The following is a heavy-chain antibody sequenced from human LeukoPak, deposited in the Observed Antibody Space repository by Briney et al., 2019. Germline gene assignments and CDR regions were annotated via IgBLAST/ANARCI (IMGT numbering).Heavy chain of an antibody. CDR1: GFTFSSYN. V-gene: IGHV3-21*01. CDR2: ISSSSSNI. CDR3: ARGQTSDY. Sequence: GGSPRLSCAASGFTFSSYNFNWVRQAPGKGLEWVSFISSSSSNIYYADSVKGRFTISRDNAKNSLYLQMNSLRAEDTAVYYCARGQTSDYWGQGTLVTVSS. J-gene: IGHJ4*02.